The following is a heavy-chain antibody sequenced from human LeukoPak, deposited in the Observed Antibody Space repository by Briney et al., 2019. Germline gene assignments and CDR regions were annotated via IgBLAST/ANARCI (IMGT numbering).Heavy chain of an antibody. J-gene: IGHJ5*02. V-gene: IGHV4-38-2*02. CDR2: IYHSGST. CDR1: GYSISSGYY. CDR3: ASGYSSSWYGDWFDP. D-gene: IGHD6-13*01. Sequence: PSETLSLTCTVSGYSISSGYYWGWIRQPPRKGLEWIGSIYHSGSTYYNPSLKSRVTISVDTSKNQFSLKLSSVTAADTAVYYCASGYSSSWYGDWFDPWGQGTLVTVSS.